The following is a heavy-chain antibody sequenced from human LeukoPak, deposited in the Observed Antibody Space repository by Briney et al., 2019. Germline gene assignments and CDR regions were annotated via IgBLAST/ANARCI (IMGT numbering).Heavy chain of an antibody. D-gene: IGHD2-15*01. V-gene: IGHV3-7*03. CDR3: TTDRWYSADH. CDR1: GFIFSDSW. Sequence: GGSLRLSCTVSGFIFSDSWMAWIRQAPGKGLEWVAIIEKNGSGKNYVDSVKGLFIISRDNAKNSLFLQMDSLKVEDTAIYYCTTDRWYSADHWGQGTLVTVSS. J-gene: IGHJ5*02. CDR2: IEKNGSGK.